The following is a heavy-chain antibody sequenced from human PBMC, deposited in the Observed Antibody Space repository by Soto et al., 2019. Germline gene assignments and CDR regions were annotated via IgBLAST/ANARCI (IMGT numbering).Heavy chain of an antibody. CDR1: GFTFSSYG. CDR2: LSYDGSNK. V-gene: IGHV3-30*18. D-gene: IGHD5-12*01. CDR3: AKPNFDDSGYDFDY. Sequence: GGSLRLSCAASGFTFSSYGMHWVRQAPGKGLEWVAVLSYDGSNKYYADSVKGRFTISRDNSKNTLYLQMNSLRAEDTAVYYCAKPNFDDSGYDFDYWGQGTLVTVSS. J-gene: IGHJ4*02.